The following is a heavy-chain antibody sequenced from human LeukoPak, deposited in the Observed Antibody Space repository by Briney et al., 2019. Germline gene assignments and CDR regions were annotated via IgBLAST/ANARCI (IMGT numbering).Heavy chain of an antibody. V-gene: IGHV4-30-4*08. CDR3: ASFPRRYGDYVVDY. Sequence: SSETLSLTCTVSGGSISRGDYYWSWIRQPPGKGLEWIGYIYYSGSTYYNPSLKSRVTISVDTSKNQFSLKLSSVTAADTAVYYCASFPRRYGDYVVDYWGQGTLVTVSS. D-gene: IGHD4-17*01. J-gene: IGHJ4*02. CDR2: IYYSGST. CDR1: GGSISRGDYY.